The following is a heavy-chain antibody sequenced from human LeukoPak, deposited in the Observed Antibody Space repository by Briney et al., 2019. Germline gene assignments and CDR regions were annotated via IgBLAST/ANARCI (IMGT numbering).Heavy chain of an antibody. CDR2: ISSSSSYI. D-gene: IGHD6-6*01. J-gene: IGHJ4*02. V-gene: IGHV3-21*01. CDR1: GFTFSSYS. CDR3: ARDPPYSSSSFDY. Sequence: GGSLRPSCAASGFTFSSYSMNWVRQAPGKGLEWVSSISSSSSYIYYADSVKGRFTISRDNAKNSLYLQMNSLRAEDTAVYYCARDPPYSSSSFDYWGQGTLVTVSS.